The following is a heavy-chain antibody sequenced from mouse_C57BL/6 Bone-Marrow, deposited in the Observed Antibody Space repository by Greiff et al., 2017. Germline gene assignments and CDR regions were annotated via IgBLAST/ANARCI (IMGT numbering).Heavy chain of an antibody. CDR2: INPSSGYT. V-gene: IGHV1-4*01. D-gene: IGHD1-1*01. Sequence: QVQLQQSGAELARPGASVKMSCKASGYTFTSYTMHWVKQRPGQGLEWIGYINPSSGYTKYNQKFKDKATLTADKSSSTASMQLSSLTSEDSAVYYCARSRSPAWFAYWGQGTLVTVSA. CDR1: GYTFTSYT. J-gene: IGHJ3*01. CDR3: ARSRSPAWFAY.